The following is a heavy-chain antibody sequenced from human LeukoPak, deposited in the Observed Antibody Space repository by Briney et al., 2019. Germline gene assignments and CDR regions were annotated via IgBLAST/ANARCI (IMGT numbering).Heavy chain of an antibody. CDR3: SRVGEKQLVPRHNWFDP. Sequence: ASVKVSCKASGYTFTSYYKHWVRQAPGQGLEWMGIINPSGGSTNYAQKFQGRVTMTRDTSTSTVYMELSSLRSEVTAVYYCSRVGEKQLVPRHNWFDPWGQGTLVTVSS. D-gene: IGHD6-13*01. CDR2: INPSGGST. J-gene: IGHJ5*02. CDR1: GYTFTSYY. V-gene: IGHV1-46*01.